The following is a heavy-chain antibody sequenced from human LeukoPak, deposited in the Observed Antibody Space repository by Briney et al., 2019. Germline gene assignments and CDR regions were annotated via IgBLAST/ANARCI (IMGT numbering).Heavy chain of an antibody. CDR2: INPSGGST. CDR1: GYTFTTYY. CDR3: ARYSYCTNGVCYMDHPYYYYYYGIDV. J-gene: IGHJ6*02. V-gene: IGHV1-46*01. D-gene: IGHD2-8*01. Sequence: ASVKVSCKASGYTFTTYYMHWVRQAPGQGLEWMGIINPSGGSTTYAQKLQGRVTMTTDTSTSTAYMELRSLRSDDTAVYYCARYSYCTNGVCYMDHPYYYYYYGIDVWGQGTTVTVSS.